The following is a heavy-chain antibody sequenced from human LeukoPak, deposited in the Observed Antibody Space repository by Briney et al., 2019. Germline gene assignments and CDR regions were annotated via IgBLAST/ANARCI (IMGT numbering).Heavy chain of an antibody. CDR2: IRSKSNSYAT. Sequence: QSGGSLRLSCAASGFSFSGSAMHWVRQTFGKGLEWVGRIRSKSNSYATAYAASVKGRFTISRDDSKNTAYLQMSSLKTEDTAVYYCTRQRFGELAWGQGTTVTVSS. CDR1: GFSFSGSA. J-gene: IGHJ6*02. V-gene: IGHV3-73*01. D-gene: IGHD3-10*01. CDR3: TRQRFGELA.